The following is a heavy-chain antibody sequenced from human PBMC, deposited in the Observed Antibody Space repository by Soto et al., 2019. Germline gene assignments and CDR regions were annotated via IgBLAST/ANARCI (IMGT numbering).Heavy chain of an antibody. D-gene: IGHD6-13*01. CDR3: ARVSCSWYSLDY. V-gene: IGHV4-61*01. CDR1: GGSVSSGSYS. J-gene: IGHJ4*02. CDR2: IYYSGST. Sequence: QVQLQESGPGLVKPSETLSLTCTVSGGSVSSGSYSWNWIRQRPGKGLEWIGYIYYSGSTNYNPSLKSRVTISVDTSKNQFSLKLSSVTAADTAVYYCARVSCSWYSLDYWVQGTLVTVS.